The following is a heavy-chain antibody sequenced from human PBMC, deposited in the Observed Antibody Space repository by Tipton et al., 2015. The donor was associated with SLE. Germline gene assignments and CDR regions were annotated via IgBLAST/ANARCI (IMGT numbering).Heavy chain of an antibody. V-gene: IGHV4-39*07. D-gene: IGHD3-22*01. CDR1: GGSISSSSYY. CDR2: IYHSGST. J-gene: IGHJ3*02. Sequence: TLSLTCTVSGGSISSSSYYWGWIRQPPGKGLEWIGSIYHSGSTYYNPSLKSRVTISVDTSKNQFSLKLSSVTAADTAVYYCARDLYYDSTFDIWGQGTMVTVSS. CDR3: ARDLYYDSTFDI.